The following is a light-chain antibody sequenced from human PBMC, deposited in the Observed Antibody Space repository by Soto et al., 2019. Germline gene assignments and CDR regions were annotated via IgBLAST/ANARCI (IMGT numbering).Light chain of an antibody. Sequence: DIQMTQSPSTLSGSVGDRVTITCRASQTISSWLAWYQQKPGKAPNLLIYDVSTLENRVPSRFSGSESGAAFTLTISSLQPDDFATYYCQQYYAYPWTFGQGTKVDIK. CDR2: DVS. V-gene: IGKV1-5*01. CDR3: QQYYAYPWT. J-gene: IGKJ1*01. CDR1: QTISSW.